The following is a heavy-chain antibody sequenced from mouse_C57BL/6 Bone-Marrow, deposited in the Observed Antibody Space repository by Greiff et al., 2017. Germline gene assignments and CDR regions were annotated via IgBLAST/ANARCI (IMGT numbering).Heavy chain of an antibody. CDR2: IYPGSGST. J-gene: IGHJ1*03. V-gene: IGHV1-55*01. Sequence: QVQLQQPGAELVKPGASVKMSCKASGYTFTSYWITWVKQRPGQGLEWIGDIYPGSGSTNYNEKFKSKATLTVDTSSSTAYMQLSSLTSEDSAVYYCARKRVWGNNWYFDVWGTGTTVTVSS. D-gene: IGHD2-1*01. CDR3: ARKRVWGNNWYFDV. CDR1: GYTFTSYW.